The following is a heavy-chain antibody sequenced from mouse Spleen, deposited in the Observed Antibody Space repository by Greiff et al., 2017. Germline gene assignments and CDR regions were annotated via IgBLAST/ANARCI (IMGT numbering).Heavy chain of an antibody. Sequence: EVKLQESGPGLVKPSQTVFLTCTVTGISITTGNYRWSWIRQFPGNKLEWIGYIYYSGTITYNPSLTSRTTITRDTPKNQFFLEMNSLTAEDTATYYCARDRPFYYYGSSSYYFDYWGQGTTLTVSS. V-gene: IGHV3-5*01. D-gene: IGHD1-1*01. J-gene: IGHJ2*01. CDR1: GISITTGNYR. CDR2: IYYSGTI. CDR3: ARDRPFYYYGSSSYYFDY.